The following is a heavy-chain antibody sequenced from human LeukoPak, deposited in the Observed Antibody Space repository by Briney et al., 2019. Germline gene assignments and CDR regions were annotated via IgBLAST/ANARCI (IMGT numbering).Heavy chain of an antibody. CDR3: ARAHSSTYRYFDY. J-gene: IGHJ4*02. V-gene: IGHV4-59*11. Sequence: SETLSLTCTVSGGSISPHYWTWIRQPPGKGLEYIGYIFYSGSTNYNPSLKTRVTISVDTSKNQFSLILSSVTAADAAIYCCARAHSSTYRYFDYWGRDPWSTSPQ. D-gene: IGHD6-13*01. CDR1: GGSISPHY. CDR2: IFYSGST.